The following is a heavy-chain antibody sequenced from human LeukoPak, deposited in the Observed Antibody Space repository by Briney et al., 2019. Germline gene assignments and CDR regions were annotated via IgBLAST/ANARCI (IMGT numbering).Heavy chain of an antibody. Sequence: EASVKVSCKASGGTFSSYAISWVRQAPGQGLEWMGGIIPIFGTANYAQKFQGRVTITTDESTSTAYMELSSLRSEDTAVYYCARDSITMVRGVTVDAFDIWGHGTMVTVSS. CDR2: IIPIFGTA. CDR1: GGTFSSYA. D-gene: IGHD3-10*01. V-gene: IGHV1-69*05. CDR3: ARDSITMVRGVTVDAFDI. J-gene: IGHJ3*02.